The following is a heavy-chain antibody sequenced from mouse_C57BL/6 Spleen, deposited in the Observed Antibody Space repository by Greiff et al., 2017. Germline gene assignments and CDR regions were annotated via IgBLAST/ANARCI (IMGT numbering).Heavy chain of an antibody. CDR1: GYAFSSSW. CDR3: ARRSNNRSMDY. J-gene: IGHJ4*01. D-gene: IGHD2-5*01. CDR2: IYPGDGDT. V-gene: IGHV1-82*01. Sequence: VQLQQSGPELVKPGASVKISCKASGYAFSSSWMTWVKQRPGKGLEWIGRIYPGDGDTNYNGKFQGKATLTADNSSRTAYMQLSSLTSEDSAVYFCARRSNNRSMDYGGQGTSVTVSS.